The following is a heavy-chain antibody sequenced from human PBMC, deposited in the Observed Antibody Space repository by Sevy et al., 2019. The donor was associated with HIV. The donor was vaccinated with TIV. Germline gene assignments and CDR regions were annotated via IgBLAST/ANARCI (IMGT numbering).Heavy chain of an antibody. Sequence: GGSLRLSCAASGFTVSGNHVNWARKAPGKGLEWAPVIYGGGSPYYADSVKGRFTISRDISKNTVYLQMNNLRAEDTAVYYCGGAGGFSYWGQGTLVTVSS. V-gene: IGHV3-53*01. CDR2: IYGGGSP. D-gene: IGHD2-8*02. CDR1: GFTVSGNH. J-gene: IGHJ4*02. CDR3: GGAGGFSY.